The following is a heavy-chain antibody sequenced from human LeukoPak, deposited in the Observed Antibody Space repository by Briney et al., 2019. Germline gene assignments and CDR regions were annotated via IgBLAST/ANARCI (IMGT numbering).Heavy chain of an antibody. CDR3: ARGFAAPGTDY. CDR1: GFTFSSYW. CDR2: INSDGSTT. V-gene: IGHV3-74*01. Sequence: GGSLRLSCAASGFTFSSYWMHWVRQAPGKGLVWVSRINSDGSTTGYADSVKGRFTISRDNAKNTLYLQMNSLRAEDTAAYYCARGFAAPGTDYWGQGTLVTVSS. D-gene: IGHD6-13*01. J-gene: IGHJ4*02.